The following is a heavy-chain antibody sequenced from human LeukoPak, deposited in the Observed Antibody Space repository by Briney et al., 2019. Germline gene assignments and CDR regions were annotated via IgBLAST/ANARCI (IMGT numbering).Heavy chain of an antibody. Sequence: GGSLRLSCGVSGFTFGSYAMAWVRHAPGKGLEWVSLISGSGETTYYADSVKGRFSISRDNYKNTLFLQMNSLRAEDTAVYYCAKDRAPAPYHYDTSGYSHWGQGTLVTVSS. J-gene: IGHJ4*02. CDR1: GFTFGSYA. V-gene: IGHV3-23*01. CDR2: ISGSGETT. CDR3: AKDRAPAPYHYDTSGYSH. D-gene: IGHD3-22*01.